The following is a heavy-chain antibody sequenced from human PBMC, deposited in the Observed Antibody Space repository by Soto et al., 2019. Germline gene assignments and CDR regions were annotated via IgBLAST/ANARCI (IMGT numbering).Heavy chain of an antibody. D-gene: IGHD6-13*01. V-gene: IGHV3-73*01. J-gene: IGHJ4*02. CDR1: GFTFSGFA. Sequence: GGSLRLSCAASGFTFSGFAIHWVRQSSDKGLEWVGRIRSKANNYSTAYAASVKGRFTISRDDSQTTAYLQMNSLKTEDTAMYHCTRFIAAVGHDYWGQGTLVTVSS. CDR3: TRFIAAVGHDY. CDR2: IRSKANNYST.